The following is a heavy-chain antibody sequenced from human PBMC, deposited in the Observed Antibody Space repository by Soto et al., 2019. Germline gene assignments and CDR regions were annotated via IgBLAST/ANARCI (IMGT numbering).Heavy chain of an antibody. J-gene: IGHJ4*02. CDR2: ISGSGGST. Sequence: EVQLLESGGGLVQPGGSLRFSCATSGFTFSSYAISWVRQPPGKGLEWVSVISGSGGSTYYADSVKGRFTISRDNSKNTLNLQMNSLGAEDKAVYYCAKREDYWGRGTLLTVSS. CDR1: GFTFSSYA. CDR3: AKREDY. V-gene: IGHV3-23*01.